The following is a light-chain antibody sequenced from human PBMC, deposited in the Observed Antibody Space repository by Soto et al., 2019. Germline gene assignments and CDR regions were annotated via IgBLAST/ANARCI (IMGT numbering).Light chain of an antibody. V-gene: IGKV1-9*01. CDR3: QQVDSYRRT. Sequence: IQLTQSTSSLSASVGDRVTLTCRASQGIGTYLVWYQQKSGKAPTVLIYASSTLQTGVPSRFSGSGSGTDFSLTISSLHPEDVATYYCQQVDSYRRTFGQGTKVDI. J-gene: IGKJ1*01. CDR2: ASS. CDR1: QGIGTY.